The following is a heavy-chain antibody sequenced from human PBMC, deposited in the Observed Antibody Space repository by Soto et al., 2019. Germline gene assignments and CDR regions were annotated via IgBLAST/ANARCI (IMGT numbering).Heavy chain of an antibody. CDR2: ISGSDGKT. CDR1: GFSFSSYA. V-gene: IGHV3-23*01. Sequence: PGGSLRLSCTASGFSFSSYALSWVRQAPGKGLEWVSTISGSDGKTYYADSVKGRFSISRDTSKTTLYLEMTSLRVEDTAVYYCVRWSFLDYWGQGTRVTVSS. D-gene: IGHD1-26*01. CDR3: VRWSFLDY. J-gene: IGHJ4*02.